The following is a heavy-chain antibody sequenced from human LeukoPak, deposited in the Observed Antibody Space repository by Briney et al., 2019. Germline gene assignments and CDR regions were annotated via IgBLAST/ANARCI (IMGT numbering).Heavy chain of an antibody. CDR2: ISSGSGHI. Sequence: GGSLRLSCAASGFTFSAYSMNWVRQAPGKGLEWVSFISSGSGHIYYADSLQGRFTISRDNSKNTLFLQMNSLRAEDTAVYYCAKGPPSSSAQYFQHWGQGTLVTVSS. CDR1: GFTFSAYS. D-gene: IGHD6-6*01. CDR3: AKGPPSSSAQYFQH. V-gene: IGHV3-21*04. J-gene: IGHJ1*01.